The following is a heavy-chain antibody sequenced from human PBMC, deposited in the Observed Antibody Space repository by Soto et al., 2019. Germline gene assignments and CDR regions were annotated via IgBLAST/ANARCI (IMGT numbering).Heavy chain of an antibody. V-gene: IGHV3-30-3*01. J-gene: IGHJ4*02. D-gene: IGHD1-1*01. CDR2: ISYDGSNK. CDR3: ASPRLSSDGTTPIDY. CDR1: GFTFSSCA. Sequence: QVPLVESGGGVVQPGRSLRLSCAASGFTFSSCAMHWVRQAPGKGLEWVAVISYDGSNKYYADSVKGRFTISRDNSKNTLYLQMNSLRAEDTAVYYCASPRLSSDGTTPIDYWGQGTLVTVSS.